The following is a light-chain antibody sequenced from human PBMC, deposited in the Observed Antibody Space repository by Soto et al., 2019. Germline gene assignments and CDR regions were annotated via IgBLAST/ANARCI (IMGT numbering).Light chain of an antibody. CDR3: SSYTPSSPHVV. Sequence: QSALTQPASVSGSPGQSITISCTGTSSDVGSYNYVSWYQQYPGKAPKLMIYDVSNRPSGVSYRFSGSKSGNTASLTISGLQAEDEADYYCSSYTPSSPHVVFGGGTKLTVL. CDR2: DVS. V-gene: IGLV2-14*01. J-gene: IGLJ2*01. CDR1: SSDVGSYNY.